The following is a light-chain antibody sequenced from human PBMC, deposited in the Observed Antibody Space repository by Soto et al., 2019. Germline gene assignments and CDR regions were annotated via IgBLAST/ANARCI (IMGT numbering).Light chain of an antibody. CDR1: QSISTY. CDR2: AAS. V-gene: IGKV1-39*01. Sequence: DLQMNQSPSSLSASVGDRVTITFRASQSISTYLNWYQQKPGKAPKLLIYAASSLHTGVPSRFSGSGSGTDFTLTIGSLQPEDFSTYYCQQSYGTPRTCGQGTRLEI. CDR3: QQSYGTPRT. J-gene: IGKJ2*01.